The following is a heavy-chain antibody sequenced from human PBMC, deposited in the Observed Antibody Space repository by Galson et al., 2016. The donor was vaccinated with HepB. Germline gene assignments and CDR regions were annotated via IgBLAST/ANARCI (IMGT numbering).Heavy chain of an antibody. Sequence: SLRLSCATSGFTFGSYEMHWVRQPPGKGLEWVAIISFDGGGEKYADSVKGRFTISRDNFQNTLFLQMSSLRVEDTAVYYCARDPPGSDYGLDVWGKGTTVTVSS. CDR2: ISFDGGGE. V-gene: IGHV3-33*01. CDR1: GFTFGSYE. CDR3: ARDPPGSDYGLDV. J-gene: IGHJ6*04.